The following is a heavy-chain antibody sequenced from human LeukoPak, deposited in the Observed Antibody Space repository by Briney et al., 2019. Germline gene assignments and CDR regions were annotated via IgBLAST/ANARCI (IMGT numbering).Heavy chain of an antibody. D-gene: IGHD3-3*01. CDR1: GGSISSSNW. CDR3: ARHHESLEWLLFRYYFDY. J-gene: IGHJ4*02. V-gene: IGHV4-39*01. CDR2: IYYSGST. Sequence: SETLSLTCAVSGGSISSSNWWSWVRQPPGKGLEWIGSIYYSGSTYYNPSLKSRVTISVDTSKNQFSLKLSSVTAADTAVYYCARHHESLEWLLFRYYFDYWGQGTLVTVSS.